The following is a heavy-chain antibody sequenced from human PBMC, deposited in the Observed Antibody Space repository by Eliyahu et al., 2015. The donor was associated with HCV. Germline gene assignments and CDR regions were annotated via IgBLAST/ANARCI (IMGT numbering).Heavy chain of an antibody. CDR2: IRGKAMSRPT. Sequence: GEALEFTVRIRGKAMSRPTACAASVKGRFTISRDDSKNTAYLQMNSLKTEDTAVYYCTRLDYRAARFGYYYYGMDVWGQGTTVTVSS. J-gene: IGHJ6*02. V-gene: IGHV3-73*01. D-gene: IGHD6-6*01. CDR3: TRLDYRAARFGYYYYGMDV.